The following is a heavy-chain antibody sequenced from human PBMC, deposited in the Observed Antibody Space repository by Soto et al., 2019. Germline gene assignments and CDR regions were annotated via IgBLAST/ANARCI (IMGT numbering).Heavy chain of an antibody. D-gene: IGHD5-12*01. Sequence: PSETLSLTCTVSGASISYGGYSWSWIRQTPGKGLEWIGYINHLETTFYNPSFESRLTLSIDRTKNQFSLKLQSVTAADRAVYYCARGGGYDSFEYRGQGILVTVSS. CDR2: INHLETT. CDR1: GASISYGGYS. V-gene: IGHV4-30-2*01. CDR3: ARGGGYDSFEY. J-gene: IGHJ4*02.